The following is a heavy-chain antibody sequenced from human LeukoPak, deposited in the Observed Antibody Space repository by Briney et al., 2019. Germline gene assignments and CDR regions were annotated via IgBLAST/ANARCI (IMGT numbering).Heavy chain of an antibody. CDR3: ARVPWGYGHVGGFDF. CDR2: ISPYNGNT. CDR1: GYTFTSYG. Sequence: ASVKVSCKASGYTFTSYGISWVRQAPGQGLEWMGWISPYNGNTNYAQKLQGRVTMTTDTSTSTAYMELSRLRSDDTAVYYCARVPWGYGHVGGFDFWGQGTMVTVSS. V-gene: IGHV1-18*01. D-gene: IGHD4-17*01. J-gene: IGHJ3*01.